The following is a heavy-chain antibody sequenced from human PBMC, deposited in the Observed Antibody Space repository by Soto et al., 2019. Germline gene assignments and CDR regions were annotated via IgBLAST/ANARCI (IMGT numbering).Heavy chain of an antibody. V-gene: IGHV1-2*02. J-gene: IGHJ5*02. CDR2: IFPKSGGT. CDR3: ARDGRYCSSSSCPRGNNWFDP. CDR1: GDSLDGYY. D-gene: IGHD2-2*01. Sequence: GASVKVSCKASGDSLDGYYIHWVRQTPGQGLEWMGWIFPKSGGTRLQRRFQGRVSMTSESSTGPVYLDVTSLAFDDTAVYYCARDGRYCSSSSCPRGNNWFDPWGQGTLVTVSS.